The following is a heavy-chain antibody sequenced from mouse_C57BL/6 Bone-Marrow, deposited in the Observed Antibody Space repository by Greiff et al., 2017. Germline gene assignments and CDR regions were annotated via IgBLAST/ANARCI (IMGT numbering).Heavy chain of an antibody. CDR2: INPNNGGT. CDR1: GYTFTDYY. CDR3: AKERIYGSSVDY. Sequence: VQLQQSGPELVKPGASVKISCKASGYTFTDYYMNWVKQSHGKSLEWIGDINPNNGGTSYNQKFKGKATLTVDKSSSTAYMELRSLTSEDSAVYYCAKERIYGSSVDYWGQGTSVTVSS. V-gene: IGHV1-26*01. J-gene: IGHJ4*01. D-gene: IGHD1-1*01.